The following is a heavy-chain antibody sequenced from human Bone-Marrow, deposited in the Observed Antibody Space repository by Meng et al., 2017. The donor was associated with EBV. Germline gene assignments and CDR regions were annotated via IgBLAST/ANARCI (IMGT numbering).Heavy chain of an antibody. D-gene: IGHD3-16*01. Sequence: QVPLVQSGSDLQKPGASVKLSCKASGYTFTSDAMNWVRQAPGQGLEWMGWINTKTGKPTYAPGFTGRFVFSLDTSDSTTYLQISSLKTEDSAVYYCARDGGRRLDYWGQGTLVTVSS. V-gene: IGHV7-4-1*02. CDR2: INTKTGKP. CDR1: GYTFTSDA. J-gene: IGHJ4*02. CDR3: ARDGGRRLDY.